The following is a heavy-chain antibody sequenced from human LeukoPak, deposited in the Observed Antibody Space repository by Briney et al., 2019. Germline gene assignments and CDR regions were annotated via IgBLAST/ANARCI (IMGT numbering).Heavy chain of an antibody. CDR2: ISSSSSYI. CDR3: ARKLWFGEPCCYFDY. V-gene: IGHV3-21*01. J-gene: IGHJ4*02. Sequence: GGSLRLSCAASGFTFSSYTMNWVRQAPGKGLEWVSSISSSSSYIYYADSVKGRFTISRDNVKNSLHLQMNSLRAEDTAVYYCARKLWFGEPCCYFDYWGQGTLVTVSS. CDR1: GFTFSSYT. D-gene: IGHD3-10*01.